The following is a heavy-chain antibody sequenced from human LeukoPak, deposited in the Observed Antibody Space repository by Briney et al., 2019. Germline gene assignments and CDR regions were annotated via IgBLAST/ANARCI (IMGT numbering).Heavy chain of an antibody. CDR1: GGSISSSSYY. Sequence: SETLSLTCTVPGGSISSSSYYWGWIRQPPGKGLEWIGSIYYNGSTYYNPSLKSRVTISVDTSKNQFSLKLSSVTATDTAVYYCARVEQQLVFLGRSYYFDYWGQGTLVTVSS. CDR3: ARVEQQLVFLGRSYYFDY. J-gene: IGHJ4*02. CDR2: IYYNGST. D-gene: IGHD6-13*01. V-gene: IGHV4-39*07.